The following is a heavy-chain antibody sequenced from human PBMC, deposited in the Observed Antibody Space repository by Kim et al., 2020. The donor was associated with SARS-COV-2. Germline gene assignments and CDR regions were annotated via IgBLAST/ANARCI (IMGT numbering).Heavy chain of an antibody. Sequence: SETLSLTCTVSGGSISSGDYYWSWIRQPPGKGLEWIGYIYYSGSTYYNPSLKSRVTISVDTSKNQFSLKLSSVTAADTAVYYCARARSGPKIGYCSSTSCFGAFDIWGQGTMVTVSS. CDR1: GGSISSGDYY. D-gene: IGHD2-2*01. CDR3: ARARSGPKIGYCSSTSCFGAFDI. J-gene: IGHJ3*02. CDR2: IYYSGST. V-gene: IGHV4-30-4*01.